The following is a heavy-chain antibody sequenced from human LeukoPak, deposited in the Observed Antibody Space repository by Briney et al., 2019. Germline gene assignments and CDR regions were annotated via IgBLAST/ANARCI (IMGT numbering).Heavy chain of an antibody. CDR3: AREALYYDSSGYPAYYFDY. D-gene: IGHD3-22*01. Sequence: GGSLRLSCAASGFTFDDYGMSWVRQAPGKGLEWVSGINWNGGSTGYADSVKGRFTISRDNSKNTLYLQMNSLRAEDTAVYYCAREALYYDSSGYPAYYFDYWGQGTLVTVSS. V-gene: IGHV3-20*04. J-gene: IGHJ4*02. CDR2: INWNGGST. CDR1: GFTFDDYG.